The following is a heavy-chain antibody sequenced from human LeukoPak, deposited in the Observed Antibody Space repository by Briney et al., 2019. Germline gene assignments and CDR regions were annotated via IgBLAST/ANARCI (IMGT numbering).Heavy chain of an antibody. D-gene: IGHD3-10*01. V-gene: IGHV3-48*01. J-gene: IGHJ4*02. CDR2: ITTSGGAK. CDR3: AKERAYGSGSYYFDY. Sequence: GGSLRLSCAASGFTFSSYSMNWVRQAPGKGLEWISYITTSGGAKNYADSVKGRFTISRDNSKNTLYLQMNSLRAEDTAVYYCAKERAYGSGSYYFDYWGQGTLVTVSS. CDR1: GFTFSSYS.